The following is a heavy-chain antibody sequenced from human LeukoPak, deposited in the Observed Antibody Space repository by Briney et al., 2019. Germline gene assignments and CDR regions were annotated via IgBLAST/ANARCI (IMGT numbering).Heavy chain of an antibody. D-gene: IGHD1-1*01. CDR3: ARDVVGYNWNDYYGMDV. CDR2: IYYSGST. J-gene: IGHJ6*02. Sequence: SETLSLTCTVSGGSISSSSYYWGWIRQPPGKGLEWIGSIYYSGSTYYNPSLKSRVTISVDTSKNQFSLKLSSVTAADTAVYYCARDVVGYNWNDYYGMDVWGQGTTVTVSS. CDR1: GGSISSSSYY. V-gene: IGHV4-39*07.